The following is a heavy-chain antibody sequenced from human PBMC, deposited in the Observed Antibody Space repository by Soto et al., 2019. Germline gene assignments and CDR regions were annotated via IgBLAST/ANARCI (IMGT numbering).Heavy chain of an antibody. D-gene: IGHD3-22*01. CDR2: INAGNGNT. CDR3: ARGSGYYYGDDY. CDR1: GYTFTSYA. Sequence: QVQLVQSGAEEKKPGASVKVSCKASGYTFTSYAMHWVRQAPGQRLEWMGWINAGNGNTKYSQKFQGRVTITRDTSASTADMELSSLRSEDTAVYYCARGSGYYYGDDYWGQGTLVTVSS. V-gene: IGHV1-3*05. J-gene: IGHJ4*02.